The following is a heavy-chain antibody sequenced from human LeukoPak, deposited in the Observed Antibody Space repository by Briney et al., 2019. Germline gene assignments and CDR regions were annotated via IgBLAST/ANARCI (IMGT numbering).Heavy chain of an antibody. CDR2: IYTSGST. Sequence: PSETLSLTCTVSGGCISSYYWSWIRQPAGKGLEWIGRIYTSGSTNYNPSLKSRVTMSVDTSKNQFSLKLSSVTAADTAVYYCVRGVPVRYYYYMDVWGKGTTVTVSS. V-gene: IGHV4-4*07. J-gene: IGHJ6*03. CDR3: VRGVPVRYYYYMDV. D-gene: IGHD1-1*01. CDR1: GGCISSYY.